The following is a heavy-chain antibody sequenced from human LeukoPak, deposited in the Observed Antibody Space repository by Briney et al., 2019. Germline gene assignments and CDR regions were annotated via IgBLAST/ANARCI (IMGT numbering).Heavy chain of an antibody. Sequence: ASVKVSCKASGYTFNKYGISWVRQAPGQGLEWMGGIIPIFGTANYAQKFQGRVTITADESTSTAYMELSSLRSEDTAVYYCAYSSGWYSVWGQGTLVTVSS. CDR2: IIPIFGTA. V-gene: IGHV1-69*13. CDR3: AYSSGWYSV. J-gene: IGHJ4*02. D-gene: IGHD6-19*01. CDR1: GYTFNKYG.